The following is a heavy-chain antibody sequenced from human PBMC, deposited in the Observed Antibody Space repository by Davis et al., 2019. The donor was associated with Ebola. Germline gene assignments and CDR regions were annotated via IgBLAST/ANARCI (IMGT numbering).Heavy chain of an antibody. V-gene: IGHV3-30*02. CDR2: IRYDGSKE. CDR3: ARDHGQGIRLLYYLDY. D-gene: IGHD5-18*01. Sequence: GGSLRLSCAASGFTIIPFGMHWVRQAPGKGLEWVAFIRYDGSKEYYGDAVKGRFTVSRDNSKNTLFLQMNSLRPEDTAMYYCARDHGQGIRLLYYLDYWGQGSQVTVSS. J-gene: IGHJ4*02. CDR1: GFTIIPFG.